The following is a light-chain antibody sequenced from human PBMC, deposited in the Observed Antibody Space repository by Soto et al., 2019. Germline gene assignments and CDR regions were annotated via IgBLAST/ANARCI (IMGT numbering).Light chain of an antibody. J-gene: IGLJ2*01. CDR2: HDT. CDR1: AFPKKY. Sequence: SYELTQPPSLSVSPGQTARITCSGDAFPKKYAYCYQQRSGQAPVLGIYHDTKRPSGIPQRFSGSSSGTTATLTISGAHVEEEGDYFCYSPDSSGGIFGGGTKVTVL. V-gene: IGLV3-10*01. CDR3: YSPDSSGGI.